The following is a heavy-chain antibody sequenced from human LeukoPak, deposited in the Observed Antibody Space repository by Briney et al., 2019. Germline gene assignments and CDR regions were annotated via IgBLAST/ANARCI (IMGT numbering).Heavy chain of an antibody. J-gene: IGHJ2*01. CDR2: ISAYNGNT. CDR1: GYTFTSYA. Sequence: ASVKVSCKASGYTFTSYAISWVRQAPGQGLEWMGWISAYNGNTNYAQKFQGRVTITTDESTSTAYMELSSLRSEDTAIYYCAREPPPESIVGAPGSYLDLWGRGTLVTVSS. CDR3: AREPPPESIVGAPGSYLDL. V-gene: IGHV1-18*01. D-gene: IGHD1-26*01.